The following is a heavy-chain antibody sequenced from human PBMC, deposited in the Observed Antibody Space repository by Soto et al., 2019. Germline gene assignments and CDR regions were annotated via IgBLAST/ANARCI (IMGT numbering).Heavy chain of an antibody. Sequence: SVKVSCKASGGTFSIYAISCVRQSPVQWLEWMGGIIPIFGTANYAQKFQGRVTITADKSTSTAYMELSSLRSEDTAVYYCARGKVRGYDFWSGYRTGLGGYAFDIWGQGTMVTVSS. V-gene: IGHV1-69*06. CDR2: IIPIFGTA. CDR3: ARGKVRGYDFWSGYRTGLGGYAFDI. D-gene: IGHD3-3*01. CDR1: GGTFSIYA. J-gene: IGHJ3*02.